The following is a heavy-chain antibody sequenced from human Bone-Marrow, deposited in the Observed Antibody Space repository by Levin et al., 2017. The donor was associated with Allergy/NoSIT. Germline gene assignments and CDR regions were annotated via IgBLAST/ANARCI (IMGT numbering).Heavy chain of an antibody. D-gene: IGHD4-17*01. CDR1: GFTFDDYA. CDR2: ISWDSGRI. J-gene: IGHJ4*02. Sequence: GGSLRLSCAASGFTFDDYAMHWVREVPGKGLEWVSGISWDSGRIDYGDSVKGRFTISRDNAKNSLYLQMDSLRPEDTALYYCARRDVDYGFDYWGQGILVTVSS. V-gene: IGHV3-9*01. CDR3: ARRDVDYGFDY.